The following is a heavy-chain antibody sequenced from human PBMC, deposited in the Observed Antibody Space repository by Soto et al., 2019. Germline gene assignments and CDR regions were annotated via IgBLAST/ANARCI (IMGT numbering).Heavy chain of an antibody. D-gene: IGHD3-16*01. V-gene: IGHV3-30*03. Sequence: GGSLRLSCAASGFTFSSYGMHWVRQAPGKGLEWVAVISYDGSNKYYADSVKGRFTISRDNSKNTLYLQMNSLRAEDTAVYYCARDGGYGANGFDLWGQGTLVTVSS. J-gene: IGHJ5*02. CDR2: ISYDGSNK. CDR3: ARDGGYGANGFDL. CDR1: GFTFSSYG.